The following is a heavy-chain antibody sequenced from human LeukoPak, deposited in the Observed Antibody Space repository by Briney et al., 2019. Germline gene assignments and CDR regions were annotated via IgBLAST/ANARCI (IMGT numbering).Heavy chain of an antibody. CDR3: ARAGLRFLDPGDY. D-gene: IGHD3-3*01. CDR1: GYPFTSYG. V-gene: IGHV1-18*01. Sequence: ASVQVSFKASGYPFTSYGISWVRQAPGQGREWMGWISAYNGNTNYAQKLQGRVTMTTDTSTSTAYLELRSLRSDDTAVYYCARAGLRFLDPGDYWGQGTLVTVSS. CDR2: ISAYNGNT. J-gene: IGHJ4*02.